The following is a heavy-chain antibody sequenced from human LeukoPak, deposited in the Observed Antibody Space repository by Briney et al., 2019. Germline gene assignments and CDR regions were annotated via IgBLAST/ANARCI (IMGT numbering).Heavy chain of an antibody. CDR1: GGSISSGSYY. Sequence: SQTLSLTCTVSGGSISSGSYYWSWIRQPAGKGLEWIGRIYTSGSTNYNPSLKSRVTISVDTSKNQFSLKLSSVTAADTAVYYCARGFGQGYYDLRGTLSMDVWGKGTTVXVSS. CDR3: ARGFGQGYYDLRGTLSMDV. V-gene: IGHV4-61*02. J-gene: IGHJ6*03. CDR2: IYTSGST. D-gene: IGHD3-3*01.